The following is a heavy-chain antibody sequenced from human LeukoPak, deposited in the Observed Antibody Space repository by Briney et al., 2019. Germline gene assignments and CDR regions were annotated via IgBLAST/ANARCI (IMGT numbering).Heavy chain of an antibody. CDR2: ISSSSSYT. V-gene: IGHV3-11*06. D-gene: IGHD3-10*01. J-gene: IGHJ4*02. CDR1: GFSLSDYY. Sequence: PGGSLRLSCAASGFSLSDYYMSWIRQAPGKGLEWLSYISSSSSYTNYADSVKGRFIISRDNAKNSLFLQMHSLRDEDTAIYYCARDTHGEYYGSALDYWGQGTLVTVSS. CDR3: ARDTHGEYYGSALDY.